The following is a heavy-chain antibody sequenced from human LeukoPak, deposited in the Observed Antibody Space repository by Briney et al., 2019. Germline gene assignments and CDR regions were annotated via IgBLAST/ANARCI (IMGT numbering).Heavy chain of an antibody. CDR2: IKSKTDGGTT. V-gene: IGHV3-15*01. J-gene: IGHJ4*02. CDR3: TRGPGYDYVWGTYRADY. D-gene: IGHD3-16*02. Sequence: PGGSLRLSCAASGFTFSNAWMSWVRQAPGKWLEWVGRIKSKTDGGTTDYAAPVKGRFTISRDNSKNTLYLQMGSLRPEDMAVYFCTRGPGYDYVWGTYRADYWGQGTLVTVSS. CDR1: GFTFSNAW.